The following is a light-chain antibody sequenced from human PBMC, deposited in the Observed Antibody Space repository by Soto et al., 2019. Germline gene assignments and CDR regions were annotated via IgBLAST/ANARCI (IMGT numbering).Light chain of an antibody. J-gene: IGKJ1*01. CDR1: QDISKY. CDR2: AAS. V-gene: IGKV1-27*01. CDR3: QKYNSAPRT. Sequence: DIQMTQSPSSLSASVGDRVTITCRASQDISKYLAWYQQTPGKCPKLLIYAASTLQSGVPSRFSGSGSGTDFTLTISSLQPEDGATYFCQKYNSAPRTFGQGTKVEIK.